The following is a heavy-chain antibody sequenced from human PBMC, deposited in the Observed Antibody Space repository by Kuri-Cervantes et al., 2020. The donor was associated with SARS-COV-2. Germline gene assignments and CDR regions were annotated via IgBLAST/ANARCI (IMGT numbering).Heavy chain of an antibody. Sequence: GESLKISCAASGYTFSIYAMSWVRQAPGKGLVWVSRINPDGSYTNNADSVKGRFTLSRDNAKNMLFLQMNSLRAEDTAVYYCVKDGDHWNFDYWGQGTLVTVSS. D-gene: IGHD1-1*01. J-gene: IGHJ4*02. CDR1: GYTFSIYA. V-gene: IGHV3-74*01. CDR3: VKDGDHWNFDY. CDR2: INPDGSYT.